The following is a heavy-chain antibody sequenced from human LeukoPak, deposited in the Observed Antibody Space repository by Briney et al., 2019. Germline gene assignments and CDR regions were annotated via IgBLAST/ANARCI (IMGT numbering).Heavy chain of an antibody. D-gene: IGHD3-10*01. Sequence: GGSLRLSCAASGFTFSSYSMNWVRQAPGKGLEWVSCISSSSSTIYYADSVKGRFTISRDNAKNSLYLQMNSLRAEDTAVYYCARNNPMLGVRGVIYPPGMDVWGQGTTVTVSS. J-gene: IGHJ6*02. CDR2: ISSSSSTI. V-gene: IGHV3-48*04. CDR1: GFTFSSYS. CDR3: ARNNPMLGVRGVIYPPGMDV.